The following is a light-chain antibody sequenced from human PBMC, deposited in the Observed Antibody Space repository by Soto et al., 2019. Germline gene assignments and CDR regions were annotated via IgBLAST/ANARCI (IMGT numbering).Light chain of an antibody. CDR3: QQYGSSPRT. CDR2: GAS. Sequence: EIVFMSAAAASSLSKGERATLSCRASQSVSSSYLAWYQQKPGQAPRLLIYGASSRATGIPDRFSGSGSGTDFTLTISRLEPEDFAVYYCQQYGSSPRTFGQGTKVDIK. V-gene: IGKV3-20*01. J-gene: IGKJ1*01. CDR1: QSVSSSY.